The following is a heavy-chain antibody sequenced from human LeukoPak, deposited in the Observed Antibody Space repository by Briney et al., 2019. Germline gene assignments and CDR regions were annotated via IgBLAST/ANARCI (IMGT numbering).Heavy chain of an antibody. CDR3: ARVGRYDYVWGSYRSLFGY. J-gene: IGHJ4*02. D-gene: IGHD3-16*02. CDR2: ISAYNGNT. CDR1: GYTFTSYY. V-gene: IGHV1-18*01. Sequence: GASVKVSCKASGYTFTSYYIHWVRQAPGQGLEWRGWISAYNGNTNYAQKLQGRVTMTTDTSTSTAYMELRSLRSDDTAVYYCARVGRYDYVWGSYRSLFGYWGQGTLVTVSS.